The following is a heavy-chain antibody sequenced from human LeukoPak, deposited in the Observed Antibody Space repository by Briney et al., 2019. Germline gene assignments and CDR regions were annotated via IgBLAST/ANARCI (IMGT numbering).Heavy chain of an antibody. D-gene: IGHD3-9*01. Sequence: GGSLRLSCAASGFSFSDYAMSWVRQAPGKGLEWVSTIDTSGTNTHYADSVKGRFTVSRDSSKNTLYLQMNSLRAEDTAAYYCAKDILPTYYRYYFDYWGQGTLVTVSS. CDR2: IDTSGTNT. CDR3: AKDILPTYYRYYFDY. CDR1: GFSFSDYA. J-gene: IGHJ4*02. V-gene: IGHV3-23*01.